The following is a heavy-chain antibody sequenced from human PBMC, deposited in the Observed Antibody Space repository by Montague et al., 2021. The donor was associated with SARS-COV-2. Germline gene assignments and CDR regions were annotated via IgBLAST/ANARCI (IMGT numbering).Heavy chain of an antibody. V-gene: IGHV3-21*01. CDR1: GFTFSSYS. CDR2: ISSSSSYI. CDR3: ARVVPTMIVVVIGLVDY. Sequence: SLRLSCAASGFTFSSYSMNWVRQAPGKGLVWVSSISSSSSYIYYADSVKGRFTISRDNAKNSLYLQMNSLRAEDTAVYYCARVVPTMIVVVIGLVDYWGQGTLVTVSS. J-gene: IGHJ4*02. D-gene: IGHD3-22*01.